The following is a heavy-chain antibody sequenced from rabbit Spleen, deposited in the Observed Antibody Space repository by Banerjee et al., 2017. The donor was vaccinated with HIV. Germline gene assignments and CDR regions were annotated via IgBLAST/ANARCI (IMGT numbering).Heavy chain of an antibody. CDR3: ARDLTGVIGWNFGW. CDR1: GFSFSSSDY. D-gene: IGHD1-1*01. Sequence: QSLEESGGGLVQPEGSLTLTCKASGFSFSSSDYICWVRQAPGKGLEWISCIAGSSSGFTYSATWATGRFTISKTSSTTVTLQVTSLTAADTATYFCARDLTGVIGWNFGWWGQGTLVTVS. V-gene: IGHV1S40*01. CDR2: IAGSSSGFT. J-gene: IGHJ4*01.